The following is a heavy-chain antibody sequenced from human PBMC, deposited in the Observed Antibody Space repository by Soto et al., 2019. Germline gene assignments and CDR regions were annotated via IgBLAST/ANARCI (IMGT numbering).Heavy chain of an antibody. CDR3: GRRGWDSYYAIDV. CDR1: GFTYTDFA. V-gene: IGHV3-30*09. CDR2: ISYDGSDK. Sequence: VQLVESGGGEVQPGRSLRLSCAASGFTYTDFALHWVRQAQGKGLEWVAIISYDGSDKYYADSVKGRFANSRDNPKNTLYLEMNSLRPEDTAVYFCGRRGWDSYYAIDVWGHGTTVTVFS. J-gene: IGHJ6*02. D-gene: IGHD3-22*01.